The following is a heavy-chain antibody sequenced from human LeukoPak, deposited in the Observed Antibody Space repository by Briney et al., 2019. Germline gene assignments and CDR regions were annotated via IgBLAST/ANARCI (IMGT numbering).Heavy chain of an antibody. Sequence: GGSLSLSCAASGFTFSTYGMHWVRQAPGKGLEWLAVSSYDGSNRFHADSVKGRFTISRDNSKNTLYLQMNSLRPEDTADYYCARGSAYSDYYYYGMGVWGQGTTVTVS. CDR3: ARGSAYSDYYYYGMGV. J-gene: IGHJ6*02. CDR1: GFTFSTYG. D-gene: IGHD4-11*01. V-gene: IGHV3-30*03. CDR2: SSYDGSNR.